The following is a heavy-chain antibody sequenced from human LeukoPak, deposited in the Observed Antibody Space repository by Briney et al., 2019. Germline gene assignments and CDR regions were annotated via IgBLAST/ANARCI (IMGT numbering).Heavy chain of an antibody. Sequence: GGSLRLSCATSGFTFSSHWMSWVRQAPGKGLEWVANIKEDGSQKNYVGSVKGRFTISRDNARNSLYLQMNSLRAEDTAIYYCARDPQGPPLPLHYYYAIDVWGQGTTVTVSS. CDR1: GFTFSSHW. CDR3: ARDPQGPPLPLHYYYAIDV. J-gene: IGHJ6*02. CDR2: IKEDGSQK. V-gene: IGHV3-7*03.